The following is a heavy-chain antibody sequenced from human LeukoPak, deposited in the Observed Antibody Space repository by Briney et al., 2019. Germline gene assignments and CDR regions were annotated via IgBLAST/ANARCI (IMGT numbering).Heavy chain of an antibody. CDR1: GYTFTSYG. V-gene: IGHV1-18*01. D-gene: IGHD3-10*01. CDR3: ARDRNYYGSGSYGGVWFDP. Sequence: ASVKVSCKASGYTFTSYGISWVRQAPGQGLEWMGWISAYNGNTNYAQKLQGRVTMTTDTSMSTAYMELRSLRSDDTAVYYCARDRNYYGSGSYGGVWFDPWGQGTLVTVSS. J-gene: IGHJ5*02. CDR2: ISAYNGNT.